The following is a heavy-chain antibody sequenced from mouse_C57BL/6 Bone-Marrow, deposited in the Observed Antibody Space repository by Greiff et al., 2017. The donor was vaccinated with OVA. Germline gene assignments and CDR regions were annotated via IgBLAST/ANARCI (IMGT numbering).Heavy chain of an antibody. CDR3: ARDSFSAMDY. Sequence: EVQLVESGGGLVKPGGSLKLSCAASGFTFSSYAMSWVRQTPEKRLEWVATISDGGSYTYYPHNVKGRFTISRDNAKNNLYLQMSHLKSEDTAMDYCARDSFSAMDYWGQGTSVTVSS. CDR2: ISDGGSYT. D-gene: IGHD2-12*01. CDR1: GFTFSSYA. V-gene: IGHV5-4*01. J-gene: IGHJ4*01.